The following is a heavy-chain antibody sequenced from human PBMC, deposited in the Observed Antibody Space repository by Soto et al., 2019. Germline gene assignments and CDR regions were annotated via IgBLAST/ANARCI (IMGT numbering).Heavy chain of an antibody. Sequence: ASVKVSCKASGYTLTRYSIHWVRQAPGQRLEWMGWINAGNGNTKFSQKFQGRVTITRDTSTSTAYMELRGLRSEDTAVYYFAILGTYYFENSDNYFDFWGQGTLVTVSS. CDR1: GYTLTRYS. CDR2: INAGNGNT. CDR3: AILGTYYFENSDNYFDF. V-gene: IGHV1-3*01. J-gene: IGHJ4*02. D-gene: IGHD3-22*01.